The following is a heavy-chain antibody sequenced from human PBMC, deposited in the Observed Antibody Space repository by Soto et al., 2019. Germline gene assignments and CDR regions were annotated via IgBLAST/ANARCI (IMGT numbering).Heavy chain of an antibody. Sequence: GGSLRLSCAASGVTFSSYWMNWVRQAPGKGLEWVASIKADGSEKYYVDSVKGRFTISRDNAKNSLYLEMNSLRAEDAAVYYCARGARGSSSDYWGQGTLVTVSS. D-gene: IGHD6-13*01. CDR2: IKADGSEK. CDR3: ARGARGSSSDY. V-gene: IGHV3-7*04. CDR1: GVTFSSYW. J-gene: IGHJ4*02.